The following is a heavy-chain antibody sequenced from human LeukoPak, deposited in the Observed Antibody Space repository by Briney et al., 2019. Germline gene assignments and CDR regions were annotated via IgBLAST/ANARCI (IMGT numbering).Heavy chain of an antibody. J-gene: IGHJ6*02. D-gene: IGHD2-2*01. V-gene: IGHV4-39*07. CDR2: IYDSGST. Sequence: SETLSLTCTVSGGSIRSSYYYWGWIRQPPGKGLEWIGSIYDSGSTYYNPSLKSRVTISVDKSKNQFSLKLSSVTAADTAVYYCASSLVIVVVPAARALYYYYGMDVWGQGTTVTVSS. CDR1: GGSIRSSYYY. CDR3: ASSLVIVVVPAARALYYYYGMDV.